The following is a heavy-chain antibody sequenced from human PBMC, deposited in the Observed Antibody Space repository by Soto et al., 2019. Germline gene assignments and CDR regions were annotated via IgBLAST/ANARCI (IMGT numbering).Heavy chain of an antibody. Sequence: PSETLSLTCTVSGGCISSSSYYWGWIRQPPGKGLEWIGSIYYSGSTYYNPSLKSRVTISVDTSKNQFSLKLSSVTAADTAVYYCARSIFGVVIDYYYYMDVWGKGTTVTVSS. J-gene: IGHJ6*03. D-gene: IGHD3-3*01. V-gene: IGHV4-39*01. CDR1: GGCISSSSYY. CDR2: IYYSGST. CDR3: ARSIFGVVIDYYYYMDV.